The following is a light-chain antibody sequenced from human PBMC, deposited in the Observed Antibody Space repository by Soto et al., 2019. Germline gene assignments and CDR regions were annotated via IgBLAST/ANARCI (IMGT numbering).Light chain of an antibody. J-gene: IGKJ1*01. V-gene: IGKV1-27*01. Sequence: DIQMTQSPSSLSASLGDRVTITCRASQDIRNFLAWYQKKPGKAPRLLIYDASALQSGVPSRFSALGSGTDFTLTISSLQPDDVAVYYCQKYNSAPRTFGQGTKVDIK. CDR3: QKYNSAPRT. CDR2: DAS. CDR1: QDIRNF.